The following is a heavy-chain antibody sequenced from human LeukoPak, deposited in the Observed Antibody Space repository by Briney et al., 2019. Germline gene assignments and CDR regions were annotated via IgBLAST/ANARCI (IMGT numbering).Heavy chain of an antibody. CDR3: AKGRDCSSTSCYDFDY. J-gene: IGHJ4*02. CDR1: GFTFSSHA. D-gene: IGHD2-2*01. V-gene: IGHV3-23*01. Sequence: GSLRLSCAASGFTFSSHAMSWVRQAPGKGLEWVSAISGSGGSTYYADSVKGRFTVSRDNSKNTLYLQMNSLRVEDTAVYYCAKGRDCSSTSCYDFDYWGQGTLVTVSS. CDR2: ISGSGGST.